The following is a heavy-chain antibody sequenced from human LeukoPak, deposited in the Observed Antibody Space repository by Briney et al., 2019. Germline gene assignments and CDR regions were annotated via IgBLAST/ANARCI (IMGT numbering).Heavy chain of an antibody. CDR3: ARGLRAQGLYDYVWGSYRRHLYFDY. J-gene: IGHJ4*02. CDR2: ISAYNGNT. V-gene: IGHV1-18*01. CDR1: GYTFTSYG. D-gene: IGHD3-16*02. Sequence: GASVKVSCKASGYTFTSYGISWVRQAPGQGLEWMGWISAYNGNTNYAQKLQGRVTMTTDTSTSTAYMELRSLRSDDTAVYYCARGLRAQGLYDYVWGSYRRHLYFDYWGQGTLVTVSS.